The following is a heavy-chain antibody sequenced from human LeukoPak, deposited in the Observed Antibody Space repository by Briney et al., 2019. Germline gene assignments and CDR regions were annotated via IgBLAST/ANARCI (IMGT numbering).Heavy chain of an antibody. V-gene: IGHV1-2*02. CDR2: INPNSGGT. CDR3: ARVRPLGPIFWFDP. D-gene: IGHD7-27*01. J-gene: IGHJ5*02. Sequence: ASVKVSCKASGYTFTGYYMHWVRQAPGQGLEWMGWINPNSGGTNYAQKFQGRVTMTRDTSISTAYMELSRLRSDDTAVYYCARVRPLGPIFWFDPWGQGTLVTVS. CDR1: GYTFTGYY.